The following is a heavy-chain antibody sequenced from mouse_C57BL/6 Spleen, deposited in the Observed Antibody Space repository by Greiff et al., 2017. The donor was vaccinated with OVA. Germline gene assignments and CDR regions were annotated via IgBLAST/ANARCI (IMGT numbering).Heavy chain of an antibody. CDR1: GFNIKDDY. D-gene: IGHD1-1*01. CDR3: TIGGYGSSYAMDY. CDR2: IDPENGDT. Sequence: EVQLQQSGAELVRPGASVKLSCTASGFNIKDDYMHWVKQRPEQGLEWIGWIDPENGDTEYASKLQGKAPITADTSSNTAYLQLSSLTSEDTAVYYCTIGGYGSSYAMDYWGQGTSVTVSS. V-gene: IGHV14-4*01. J-gene: IGHJ4*01.